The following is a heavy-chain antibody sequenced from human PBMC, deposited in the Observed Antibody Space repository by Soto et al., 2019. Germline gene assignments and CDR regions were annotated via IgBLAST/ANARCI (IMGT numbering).Heavy chain of an antibody. V-gene: IGHV3-23*01. J-gene: IGHJ3*02. D-gene: IGHD3-16*02. Sequence: EVQVLESGGGLVQPGGSLRLSCAASGFTYSSYAMSWVRQAPGKGLEWVSSNSDRGISTYYADSVKGRFTISRHNSKNTLYLQMNSLRADDTAIYSCAKLQTWIVTSAFDIWGQGTMVTVSS. CDR2: NSDRGIST. CDR1: GFTYSSYA. CDR3: AKLQTWIVTSAFDI.